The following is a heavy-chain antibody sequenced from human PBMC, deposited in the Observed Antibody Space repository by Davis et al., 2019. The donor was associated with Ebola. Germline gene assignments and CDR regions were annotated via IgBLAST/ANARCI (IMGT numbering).Heavy chain of an antibody. CDR3: ARAYGGAFDY. CDR1: GGSISSGDYY. D-gene: IGHD3-9*01. CDR2: IFYTGST. Sequence: PSETLSLTCTVSGGSISSGDYYWTWIRQPPGKGLEWIGNIFYTGSTYYNPSLKSRVAMSIDTSKNQFSLKLSSVTVADTAVYFCARAYGGAFDYWGRGTQVTVSS. J-gene: IGHJ2*01. V-gene: IGHV4-30-4*01.